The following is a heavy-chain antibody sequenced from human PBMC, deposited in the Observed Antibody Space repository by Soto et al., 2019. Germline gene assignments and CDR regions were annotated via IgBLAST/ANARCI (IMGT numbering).Heavy chain of an antibody. CDR1: GFTFSSYA. CDR2: ISYDGSNK. V-gene: IGHV3-30-3*01. Sequence: HPGGSLRLSCAASGFTFSSYAMHWVRQAPGKGLEWVAVISYDGSNKYYTDSVKGRFTISRDNSKNTLYLQMNSLRAEDTAVYYCARDPLEPVPAAIVGRYFDYWGQGTLVTVSS. D-gene: IGHD2-2*01. CDR3: ARDPLEPVPAAIVGRYFDY. J-gene: IGHJ4*02.